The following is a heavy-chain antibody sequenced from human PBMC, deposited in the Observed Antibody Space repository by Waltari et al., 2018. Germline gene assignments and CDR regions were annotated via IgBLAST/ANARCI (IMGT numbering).Heavy chain of an antibody. Sequence: EVQLVESGGGLIQPGGSLRLSCAASGFTVSSNYMSWVRQAPGKGLELVSVIYSGGSTYDADSVKGRFTISRDNSKNTLYLQMNSLRAEDTAVYYCARVWADYYDSSGSESWGQGTLVIVSS. CDR3: ARVWADYYDSSGSES. CDR1: GFTVSSNY. J-gene: IGHJ5*02. V-gene: IGHV3-53*01. D-gene: IGHD3-22*01. CDR2: IYSGGST.